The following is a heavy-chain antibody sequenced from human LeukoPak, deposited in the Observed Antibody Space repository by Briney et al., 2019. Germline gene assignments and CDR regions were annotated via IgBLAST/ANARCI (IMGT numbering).Heavy chain of an antibody. CDR3: ARGDIVATIRYYYYGMDV. CDR1: GGTFSSYA. Sequence: SVKVSCKASGGTFSSYAISWVRQAPGQGLEWMGGIIPIFGTANYAQKFQGRVTMTTDTSTSTAYMELRSLRSDDTAVYYCARGDIVATIRYYYYGMDVWGQGTTVTVSS. CDR2: IIPIFGTA. V-gene: IGHV1-69*05. D-gene: IGHD5-12*01. J-gene: IGHJ6*02.